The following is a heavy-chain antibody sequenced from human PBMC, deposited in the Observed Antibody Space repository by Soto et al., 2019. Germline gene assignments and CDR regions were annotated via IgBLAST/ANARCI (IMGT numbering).Heavy chain of an antibody. CDR3: ARAYGGYADY. D-gene: IGHD5-12*01. CDR1: GGSIISYC. J-gene: IGHJ4*02. V-gene: IGHV4-59*01. Sequence: SETMSLTCTVAGGSIISYCWSWIRQPPGKGLEWIGYIYYSGSTNYNPSLKSRVTISVDTSKNQFSLKLSSVTAADTAVYYCARAYGGYADYWGQGALVTVSS. CDR2: IYYSGST.